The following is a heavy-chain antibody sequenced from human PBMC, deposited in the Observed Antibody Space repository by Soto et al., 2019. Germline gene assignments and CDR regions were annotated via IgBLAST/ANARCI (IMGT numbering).Heavy chain of an antibody. CDR3: AKLSVTGSYY. Sequence: GGSLRLSCAASGFTFSSYGMHWVRQAPGEGLEWVAVIWYDGSNKYYADSVKGRFTISRDNSKNTLYLQMNSLRAEDTAVYYCAKLSVTGSYYWGQGTTVTVS. CDR1: GFTFSSYG. CDR2: IWYDGSNK. V-gene: IGHV3-30*02. D-gene: IGHD2-8*01. J-gene: IGHJ6*02.